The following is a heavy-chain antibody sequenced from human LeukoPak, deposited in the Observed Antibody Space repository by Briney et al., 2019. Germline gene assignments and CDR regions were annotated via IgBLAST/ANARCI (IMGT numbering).Heavy chain of an antibody. CDR1: GFTFSSYS. CDR3: AKHPSYYDSSGYWNYFDY. D-gene: IGHD3-22*01. V-gene: IGHV3-7*01. J-gene: IGHJ4*02. CDR2: IKQDGSEK. Sequence: PGGSLRLSCAASGFTFSSYSMNWVRQAPGKGLEWVANIKQDGSEKYYVDSVKGRFTISRDNAKNSLYLQMNSLRAEDTAVYYCAKHPSYYDSSGYWNYFDYWGQGTLVTVSS.